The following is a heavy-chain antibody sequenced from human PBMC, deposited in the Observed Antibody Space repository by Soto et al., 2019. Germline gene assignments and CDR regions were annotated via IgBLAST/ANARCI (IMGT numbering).Heavy chain of an antibody. CDR3: ARTTVTMKYYYGMDV. D-gene: IGHD4-17*01. Sequence: QVQLVQSGAEVKKPGASVKVSCKASGYTFTSYDINWVRQATGQGLEWMGWMNANSGNTGYAQKFQGRVTMTRNTSISTAYMELSSLRSEDTAVYYCARTTVTMKYYYGMDVWGQGTTVTVSS. V-gene: IGHV1-8*01. J-gene: IGHJ6*02. CDR1: GYTFTSYD. CDR2: MNANSGNT.